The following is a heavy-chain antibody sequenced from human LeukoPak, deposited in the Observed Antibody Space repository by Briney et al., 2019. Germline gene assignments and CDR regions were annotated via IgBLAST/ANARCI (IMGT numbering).Heavy chain of an antibody. CDR2: ISSNGGST. CDR1: GFTFSSYA. J-gene: IGHJ4*02. CDR3: ARVRDDSSGYYIDY. V-gene: IGHV3-64*01. D-gene: IGHD3-22*01. Sequence: GGSLRLSCAASGFTFSSYAMHWVRQAPGKGLEYVSAISSNGGSTYYANSVKGRFTISRDNSKNTLYLQMGSLRAEDMAVYYCARVRDDSSGYYIDYWGQGTLVTVSS.